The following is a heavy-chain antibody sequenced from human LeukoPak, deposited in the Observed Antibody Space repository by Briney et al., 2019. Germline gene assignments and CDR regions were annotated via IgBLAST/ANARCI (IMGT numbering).Heavy chain of an antibody. CDR2: IYTSGST. D-gene: IGHD6-13*01. J-gene: IGHJ5*02. CDR3: ARPGYSSSWSGQNWFDP. Sequence: SETLSLTCTVSVGSLSSYYWSWIRQPPGQGVEWIGYIYTSGSTNYTPSLKSRVTISVDTSKNQFSLKLSSVTAADTAVYYCARPGYSSSWSGQNWFDPWGQGTLVTVSS. V-gene: IGHV4-4*09. CDR1: VGSLSSYY.